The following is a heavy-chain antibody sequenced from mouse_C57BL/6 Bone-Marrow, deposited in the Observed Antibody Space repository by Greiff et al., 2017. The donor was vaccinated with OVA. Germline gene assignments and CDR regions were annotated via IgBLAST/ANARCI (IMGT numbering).Heavy chain of an antibody. J-gene: IGHJ3*01. Sequence: QVQLKESGAELVKPGASVKISCNASGYAFSSYWMNWVKQRPGQGLAWIGQIYPGDGDTNYNGKFKGQATLTADKSSSTAYMQLSSLTSEDSAVYFCARGAYWGQGTLVTVSA. CDR1: GYAFSSYW. CDR3: ARGAY. V-gene: IGHV1-80*01. CDR2: IYPGDGDT.